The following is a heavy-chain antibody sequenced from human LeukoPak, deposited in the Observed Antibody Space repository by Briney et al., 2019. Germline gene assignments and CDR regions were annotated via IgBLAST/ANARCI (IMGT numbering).Heavy chain of an antibody. D-gene: IGHD2-2*01. V-gene: IGHV3-7*01. CDR3: ARDLFIVVVPAAMGY. CDR1: GFTFSSYW. CDR2: IKQDGSEK. J-gene: IGHJ4*02. Sequence: PGGSLGLSCAASGFTFSSYWMSWVRQAPGKGLEWVANIKQDGSEKYYVDSVKGRFTISRDNAKNSLYLQMNSLRAEDTAVYYCARDLFIVVVPAAMGYWGQGTLVTVSS.